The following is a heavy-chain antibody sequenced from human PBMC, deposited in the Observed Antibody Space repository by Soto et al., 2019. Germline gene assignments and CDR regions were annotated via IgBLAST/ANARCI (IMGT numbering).Heavy chain of an antibody. V-gene: IGHV1-69*01. J-gene: IGHJ6*02. D-gene: IGHD3-9*01. CDR3: TAINYDILTGYLSYYYGMDV. CDR1: GGTFSSYA. CDR2: IIPIFGTA. Sequence: QVQLVQSGAEVKKPGSSVKVSCKASGGTFSSYAISWVRQAPGQGLEWMGGIIPIFGTANYAQKFQGRVTITADESTSTAYMELSSLRSEDTAVYYCTAINYDILTGYLSYYYGMDVWGQGTTVTVSS.